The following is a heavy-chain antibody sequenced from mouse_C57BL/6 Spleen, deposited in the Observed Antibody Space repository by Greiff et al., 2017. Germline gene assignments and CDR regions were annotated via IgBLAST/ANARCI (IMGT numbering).Heavy chain of an antibody. CDR1: GYTFTSYW. J-gene: IGHJ1*03. CDR3: ARCYYCGSSPRYFDV. Sequence: QVQLQQPGAELVMPGASVKLSCKASGYTFTSYWMHWVKQRPGQGLEWIGEIDPSDSYTNYNQKFKVKSTLTVDKSSSTAYMQLSSLTSEDSAVYYCARCYYCGSSPRYFDVGGTGTTVTVSS. D-gene: IGHD1-1*01. V-gene: IGHV1-69*01. CDR2: IDPSDSYT.